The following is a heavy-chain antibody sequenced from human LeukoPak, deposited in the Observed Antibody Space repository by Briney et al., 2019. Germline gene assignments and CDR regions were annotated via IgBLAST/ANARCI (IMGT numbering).Heavy chain of an antibody. V-gene: IGHV1-3*01. J-gene: IGHJ5*02. D-gene: IGHD3-16*01. CDR3: ARDLLAYPFDP. Sequence: KFQGRVTITRDTSASTAYMEPSSLRSEDTAVYYCARDLLAYPFDPWGQGTLVTVSS.